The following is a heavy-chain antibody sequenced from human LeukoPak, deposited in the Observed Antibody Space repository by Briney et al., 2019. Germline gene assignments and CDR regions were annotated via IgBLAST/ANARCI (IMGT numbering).Heavy chain of an antibody. Sequence: GGSLRLSCAASGFTFSSYAMSWVRQAPGKGLEWVSAISGSGGSTYYADSVKGRFTISRDSSKNTLYLQMDNLRAEDTAVYYCAKSGPPRWGIWFGEYWGQGTLVAVSS. CDR1: GFTFSSYA. D-gene: IGHD3-10*01. J-gene: IGHJ4*02. V-gene: IGHV3-23*01. CDR3: AKSGPPRWGIWFGEY. CDR2: ISGSGGST.